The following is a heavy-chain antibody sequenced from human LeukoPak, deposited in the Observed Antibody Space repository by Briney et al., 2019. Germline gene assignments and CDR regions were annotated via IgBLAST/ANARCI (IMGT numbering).Heavy chain of an antibody. CDR1: GFTFSSYG. J-gene: IGHJ4*02. CDR3: ARDRIIVVPDYYFDY. V-gene: IGHV3-33*01. Sequence: GGSLRLSCAASGFTFSSYGMHWVRQAPGKGLEWVAVIRYDESNKFYADSVKGRFTISRDNSKNTLYLQMNSLRAEDTAVYYCARDRIIVVPDYYFDYWGQGTLVTVSS. CDR2: IRYDESNK. D-gene: IGHD3-22*01.